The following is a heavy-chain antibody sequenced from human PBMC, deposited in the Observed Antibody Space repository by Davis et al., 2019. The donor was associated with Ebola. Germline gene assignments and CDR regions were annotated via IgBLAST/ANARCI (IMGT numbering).Heavy chain of an antibody. V-gene: IGHV4-34*01. CDR3: ARRGYCSSTSCYNR. CDR1: GGSLSGYY. J-gene: IGHJ5*02. D-gene: IGHD2-2*02. Sequence: SQTLSLTCAVYGGSLSGYYWSWIRQPPGKGLEWIGEINHSGSTNYNPSLKSRVTISVDTSKNQFSLKLSSVTAADTAVYYCARRGYCSSTSCYNRWGQGTLVTVSS. CDR2: INHSGST.